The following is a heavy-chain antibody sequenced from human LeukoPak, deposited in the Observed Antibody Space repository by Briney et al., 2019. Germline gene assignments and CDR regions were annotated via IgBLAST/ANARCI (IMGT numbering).Heavy chain of an antibody. Sequence: ASVKVSCKVSGYTLTELSMHWVRQAPGKGLEWMGGFDPEDGETIYAQKFQGRVTMTEDTSTDTAYMELSSLRSEDTAVYYCARDFDDGGNTLGYAFDIWGQGTMVTVSS. CDR3: ARDFDDGGNTLGYAFDI. D-gene: IGHD4-23*01. J-gene: IGHJ3*02. CDR1: GYTLTELS. CDR2: FDPEDGET. V-gene: IGHV1-24*01.